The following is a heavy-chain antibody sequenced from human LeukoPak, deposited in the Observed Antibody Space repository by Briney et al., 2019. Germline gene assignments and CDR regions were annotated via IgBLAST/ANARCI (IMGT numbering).Heavy chain of an antibody. CDR1: GYSISSGYY. CDR2: IDHSGST. D-gene: IGHD2-8*01. V-gene: IGHV4-38-2*02. Sequence: SETLSLTCTVSGYSISSGYYWGWIRQPTGKGLEWIGSIDHSGSTYYNPSLKSRVTISVDTSKNQFSLKLSSVTAADTAVYYCARVGTAMVYAIMDYWGQGTLVTVSS. J-gene: IGHJ4*02. CDR3: ARVGTAMVYAIMDY.